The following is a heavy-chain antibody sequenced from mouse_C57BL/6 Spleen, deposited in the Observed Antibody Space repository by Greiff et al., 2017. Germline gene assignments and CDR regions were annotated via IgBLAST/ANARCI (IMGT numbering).Heavy chain of an antibody. J-gene: IGHJ1*03. CDR3: ARWLLGYFDV. D-gene: IGHD2-3*01. V-gene: IGHV1-63*01. CDR2: IYPGGGYT. CDR1: GYTFTNYW. Sequence: VKLMESGAELVRPGTSVKMSCKASGYTFTNYWIGWAKQRPGHGLEWIGDIYPGGGYTNYNEKFKGKATLTADKSSSTAYMQFSSLTSEDSAIYYCARWLLGYFDVWGTGTTVTVSS.